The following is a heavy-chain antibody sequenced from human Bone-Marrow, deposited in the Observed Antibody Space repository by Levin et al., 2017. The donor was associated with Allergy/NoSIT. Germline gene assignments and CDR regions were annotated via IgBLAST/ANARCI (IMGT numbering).Heavy chain of an antibody. CDR1: GGSISSSNW. CDR3: ARSPDCSSTSCYEYFQH. CDR2: IYHSGST. Sequence: ASETLSLTCAVSGGSISSSNWWSWVRQPPGKGLEWIGEIYHSGSTNYNPSLKSRVTISVDKSKNQFSLKLSSVTAADTAVYYCARSPDCSSTSCYEYFQHWGQGTLVTVSS. J-gene: IGHJ1*01. V-gene: IGHV4-4*02. D-gene: IGHD2-2*01.